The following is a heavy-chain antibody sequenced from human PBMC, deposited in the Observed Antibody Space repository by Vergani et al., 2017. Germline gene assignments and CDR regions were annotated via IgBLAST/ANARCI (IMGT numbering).Heavy chain of an antibody. J-gene: IGHJ4*02. CDR2: IKSQTDGGTT. Sequence: EVQLVESGGGLVKPGGSLRLSCAASGFTFSNAWMSWVRQAPGKGLEWVGRIKSQTDGGTTDYATPVKGRLTISRDDSKNTLYLQMNSLKTEDTAVYYYTTVVDDGDYFDDWGQGTLVTVSS. D-gene: IGHD4-17*01. CDR3: TTVVDDGDYFDD. V-gene: IGHV3-15*01. CDR1: GFTFSNAW.